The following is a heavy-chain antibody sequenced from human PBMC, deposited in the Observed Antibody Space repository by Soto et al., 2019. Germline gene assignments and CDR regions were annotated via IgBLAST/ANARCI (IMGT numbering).Heavy chain of an antibody. CDR3: AKLVTTGGVDY. V-gene: IGHV3-30*18. Sequence: QVQLVESGGGVVQPGRSLRLSCAASGFTFSSYGMHWVSQAPGKGLEWVAVISYDGSNKYYADSVKGRFTISRDNSKNTLYLQMNRLRAEDTAVYYCAKLVTTGGVDYWGQGTLVTVSS. CDR2: ISYDGSNK. D-gene: IGHD4-17*01. CDR1: GFTFSSYG. J-gene: IGHJ4*02.